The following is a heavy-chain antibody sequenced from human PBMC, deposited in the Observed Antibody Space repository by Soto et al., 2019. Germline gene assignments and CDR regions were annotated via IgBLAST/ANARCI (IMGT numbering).Heavy chain of an antibody. Sequence: QVQLVQSGAEVKKPGSSVKISCKASGGTFSNYAISWVRQAPGQGLEWMGGIIPIFGTTTYAQKFHGRATTTADDSTTPSYMEPTSPGSEDPALFDCGTSNCFSFRWQSAPQFNYAKDVWGQRTAVIASS. D-gene: IGHD2-15*01. CDR3: GTSNCFSFRWQSAPQFNYAKDV. V-gene: IGHV1-69*01. CDR1: GGTFSNYA. J-gene: IGHJ6*02. CDR2: IIPIFGTT.